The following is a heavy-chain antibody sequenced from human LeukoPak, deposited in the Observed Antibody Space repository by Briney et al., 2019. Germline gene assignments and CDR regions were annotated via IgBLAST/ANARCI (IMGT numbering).Heavy chain of an antibody. CDR2: ILHSGDT. CDR3: ARLLVRGVSYPYYFMDV. V-gene: IGHV4-34*12. D-gene: IGHD3-10*01. CDR1: GESFRGYY. Sequence: SETLSLTCGVSGESFRGYYWSWIRQPPGQGLEWIGEILHSGDTNYNPSLKSRVSMFIDTSKNHFSLKLSSVTAADAAVYYCARLLVRGVSYPYYFMDVWAKGTTVIVS. J-gene: IGHJ6*03.